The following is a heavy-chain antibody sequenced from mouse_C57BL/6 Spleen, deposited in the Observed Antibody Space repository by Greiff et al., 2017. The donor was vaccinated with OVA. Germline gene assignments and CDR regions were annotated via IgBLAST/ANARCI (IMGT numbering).Heavy chain of an antibody. V-gene: IGHV3-6*01. J-gene: IGHJ4*01. Sequence: DVQLQESGPGLVKPSQSLSLTCSVTGYSITSGYYWNWIRQFPGYKLEWMGYISYDGSNNYNPSLKNRISITRDTSKNQFFLKLNSVTTEDTATYYCARKLRYLYAMDYWGQGTSVTVSS. CDR3: ARKLRYLYAMDY. CDR1: GYSITSGYY. D-gene: IGHD1-1*01. CDR2: ISYDGSN.